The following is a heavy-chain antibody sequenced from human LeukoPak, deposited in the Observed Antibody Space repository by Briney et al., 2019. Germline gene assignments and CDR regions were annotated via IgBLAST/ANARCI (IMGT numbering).Heavy chain of an antibody. V-gene: IGHV3-7*01. CDR2: IKQDGSEK. Sequence: PGGSLRLSCAASGFTFSSYWMSWVRQAPGKGLEWVANIKQDGSEKYYVDSVKGRFTISRDNAKNTLYLQMNSLRAEDTAVYYCARDLPISDSSGYYLDYWGQGTVVTVSS. J-gene: IGHJ4*02. CDR1: GFTFSSYW. CDR3: ARDLPISDSSGYYLDY. D-gene: IGHD3-22*01.